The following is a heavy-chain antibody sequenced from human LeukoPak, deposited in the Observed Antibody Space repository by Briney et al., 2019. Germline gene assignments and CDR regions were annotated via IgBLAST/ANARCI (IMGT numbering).Heavy chain of an antibody. CDR1: GYTFTSYD. Sequence: ASVKVSCKASGYTFTSYDINWVRQATGQGLEWMGWMNPNSGNTGYAQKFQGRVTMTRNTSISTAYMELSSLRSEDTAVYYCARLDIVVVVAATHVWFDPWGQGTLVTVSS. D-gene: IGHD2-15*01. CDR3: ARLDIVVVVAATHVWFDP. V-gene: IGHV1-8*01. J-gene: IGHJ5*02. CDR2: MNPNSGNT.